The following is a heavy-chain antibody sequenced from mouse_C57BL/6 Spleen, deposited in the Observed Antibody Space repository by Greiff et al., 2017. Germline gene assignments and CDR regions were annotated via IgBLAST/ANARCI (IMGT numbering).Heavy chain of an antibody. CDR1: GFTFSSYA. V-gene: IGHV5-4*01. J-gene: IGHJ4*01. CDR3: ARECYDGWYAMDY. D-gene: IGHD2-12*01. CDR2: ISDGGSYT. Sequence: EVKLMESGGGLVKPGGSLKLSCAASGFTFSSYAMSWVRQTPEKRLEWVATISDGGSYTYYPDNVKGRFTISRDNAKNNLYLQMSQLKSEDTAMYDCARECYDGWYAMDYWGQGTSVTVSS.